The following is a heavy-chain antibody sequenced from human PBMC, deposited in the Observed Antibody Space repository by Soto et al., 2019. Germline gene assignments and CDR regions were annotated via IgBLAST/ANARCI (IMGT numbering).Heavy chain of an antibody. CDR2: INPSGGST. D-gene: IGHD2-2*01. CDR1: GYTFTSYY. V-gene: IGHV1-46*03. Sequence: ASVKVSCKASGYTFTSYYMHWVRQAPGQGLEWMGIINPSGGSTSYAQKFQGRVTMTRDTSTSTVYMELSSLRSEDTAVYYCAIGCSSTSCYFLFDPWGQGNLVTVSS. CDR3: AIGCSSTSCYFLFDP. J-gene: IGHJ5*02.